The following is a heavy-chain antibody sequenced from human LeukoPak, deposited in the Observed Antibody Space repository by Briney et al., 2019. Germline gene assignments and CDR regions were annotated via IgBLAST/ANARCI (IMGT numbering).Heavy chain of an antibody. CDR3: ARDEEQLSRH. D-gene: IGHD6-13*01. CDR2: IKHDGSEK. J-gene: IGHJ4*02. CDR1: GFTFSIYW. V-gene: IGHV3-7*05. Sequence: GRSLRLSCEASGFTFSIYWMSWVRQAPGKGLEWVANIKHDGSEKYYVDSVKGRFTISRDNADNSLYLQMNSLRAEDTAVYYCARDEEQLSRHWGQGTLVTVSS.